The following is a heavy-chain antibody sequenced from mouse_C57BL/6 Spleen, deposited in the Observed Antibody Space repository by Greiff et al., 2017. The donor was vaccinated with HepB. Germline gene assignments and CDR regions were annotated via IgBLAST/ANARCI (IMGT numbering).Heavy chain of an antibody. CDR1: GYTFTDYY. CDR2: INPNNGGT. J-gene: IGHJ2*01. Sequence: VQLQQSGPELVKPGASVKISCKASGYTFTDYYMNWVKQSHGKSLEWIGDINPNNGGTSYNQKFKGKATLTVDKSSSTAYMELRSLTSEDSAVYYCAREGLRHYFDYWGQGTTLTVSS. CDR3: AREGLRHYFDY. D-gene: IGHD1-2*01. V-gene: IGHV1-26*01.